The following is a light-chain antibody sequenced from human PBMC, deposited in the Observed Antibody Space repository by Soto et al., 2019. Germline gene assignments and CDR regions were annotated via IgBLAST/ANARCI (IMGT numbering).Light chain of an antibody. Sequence: QSALTQPASVSGSPGQSITISCTGTSSDVGGYNYVSWYQQEPGRAPKLMIYEVTNRPSGVSNRFSGSKSGNTASLTISGLQAEDEADYYCSSYTTNITPVVFGGGTKLTVL. CDR2: EVT. V-gene: IGLV2-14*01. CDR1: SSDVGGYNY. J-gene: IGLJ2*01. CDR3: SSYTTNITPVV.